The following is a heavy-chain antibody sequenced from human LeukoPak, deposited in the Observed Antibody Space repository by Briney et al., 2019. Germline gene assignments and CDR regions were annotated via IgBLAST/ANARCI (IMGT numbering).Heavy chain of an antibody. V-gene: IGHV3-11*01. CDR3: ARRRNAGIDY. CDR1: GFTFSDYY. D-gene: IGHD2/OR15-2a*01. J-gene: IGHJ4*02. Sequence: GGSLRLSCAASGFTFSDYYMTWIRQAPGKGLEWVSYVSSSGSTIYYADSVKGRFTISRDNAKNSLYLQMNSLGAEDTAVYYCARRRNAGIDYWGQGTLVTVSS. CDR2: VSSSGSTI.